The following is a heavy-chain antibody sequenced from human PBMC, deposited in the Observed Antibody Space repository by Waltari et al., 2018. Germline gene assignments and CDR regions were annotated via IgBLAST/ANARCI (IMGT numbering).Heavy chain of an antibody. Sequence: QVQLQQWGAGLLKPSETLSLTCAVYGGSFSGYYWSWIRQPPGKGLEWIGEINHSGSTNYNPSLKSRVTISVDTSKNQCSLKLSSVTAADTAVYYCARSGCSGGSCYTDLDYWGQGTLVTVSS. CDR2: INHSGST. V-gene: IGHV4-34*01. CDR1: GGSFSGYY. J-gene: IGHJ4*02. D-gene: IGHD2-15*01. CDR3: ARSGCSGGSCYTDLDY.